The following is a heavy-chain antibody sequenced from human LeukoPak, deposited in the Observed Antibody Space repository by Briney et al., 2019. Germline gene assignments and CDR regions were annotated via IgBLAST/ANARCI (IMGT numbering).Heavy chain of an antibody. J-gene: IGHJ4*02. D-gene: IGHD3-10*01. CDR1: GFTFSSYA. V-gene: IGHV3-30*04. CDR3: ARDTVLLWFGEYFDY. CDR2: ISYDGSNK. Sequence: AGGSLRLSCAASGFTFSSYAMHWVRQAPGKGLEWVAVISYDGSNKYYADSVKGRFTISRDNSKNTLYLQMNSLRAEDTAVYYCARDTVLLWFGEYFDYWGQGTLVTVSS.